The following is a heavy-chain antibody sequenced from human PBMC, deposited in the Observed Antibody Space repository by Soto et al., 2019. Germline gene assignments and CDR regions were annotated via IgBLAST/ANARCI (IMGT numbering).Heavy chain of an antibody. CDR3: ARRPHCSGGICYYGLAT. CDR1: GYTFTNSD. J-gene: IGHJ5*02. V-gene: IGHV1-8*01. CDR2: MNPDSGHA. Sequence: QVQLVQSGAEVKKPGASVKVSCKASGYTFTNSDINWVRQAPGQGLEWMGWMNPDSGHAAYAQKFQGRVTLTTSTSTSTVYMEMRSLGSEDTAVYYCARRPHCSGGICYYGLATWGQGTLVTVSS. D-gene: IGHD2-15*01.